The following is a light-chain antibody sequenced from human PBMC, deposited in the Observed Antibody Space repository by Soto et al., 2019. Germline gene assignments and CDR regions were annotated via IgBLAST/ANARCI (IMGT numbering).Light chain of an antibody. J-gene: IGKJ2*01. Sequence: EVVLTQSPGTLSLSPGERATLSCRASQSVSNNYLAWYQQKPGQSPKLLIFGSSDRATGIPDRFSGSGSGTDFTLTISSLEPEDFAVYYCQQYGSSHPYTFGAGTKLEIK. CDR3: QQYGSSHPYT. V-gene: IGKV3-20*01. CDR1: QSVSNNY. CDR2: GSS.